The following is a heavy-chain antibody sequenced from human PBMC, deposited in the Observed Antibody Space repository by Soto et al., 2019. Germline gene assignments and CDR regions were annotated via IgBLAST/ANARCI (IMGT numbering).Heavy chain of an antibody. CDR2: IIPIFGKA. V-gene: IGHV1-69*13. D-gene: IGHD2-15*01. CDR1: GGTFSSYA. CDR3: ASGYCSGGSCQHYGMDV. J-gene: IGHJ6*02. Sequence: ASVKVSCKASGGTFSSYAISWVRQAPGQGLEWMGGIIPIFGKANYAQKFQGRVTITGDESKSTAYMELRSLRSEDTAVYYCASGYCSGGSCQHYGMDVWGQGTTVTVSS.